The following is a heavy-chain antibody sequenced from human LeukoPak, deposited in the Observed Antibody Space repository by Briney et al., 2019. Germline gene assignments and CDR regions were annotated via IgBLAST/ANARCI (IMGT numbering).Heavy chain of an antibody. CDR2: ISGSGGST. J-gene: IGHJ4*02. CDR1: GFTFSSYA. CDR3: AKDVGAVAGTGYYFDY. V-gene: IGHV3-23*01. Sequence: GGSLRLSCAASGFTFSSYAMSWVPQAPGKGLEWGSAISGSGGSTYYADSVKGRFTISRDNSKNTLYLQMNSLRVEDTAVYYCAKDVGAVAGTGYYFDYWGQGTLVTVSS. D-gene: IGHD6-19*01.